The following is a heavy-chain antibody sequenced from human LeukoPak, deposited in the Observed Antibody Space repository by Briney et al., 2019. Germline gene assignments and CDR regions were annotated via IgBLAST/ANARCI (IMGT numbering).Heavy chain of an antibody. Sequence: GGSLRLSCAASAFTFSEYAMNWVRQAPGKGLEYVSAISSNGGSTYYANSVKGRFTISRDNSKNTLYLQMGSLRAEDMAVYYCARAAYYYGSGSYNPLGYWGQGTLVTVSS. D-gene: IGHD3-10*01. CDR1: AFTFSEYA. J-gene: IGHJ4*02. V-gene: IGHV3-64*01. CDR3: ARAAYYYGSGSYNPLGY. CDR2: ISSNGGST.